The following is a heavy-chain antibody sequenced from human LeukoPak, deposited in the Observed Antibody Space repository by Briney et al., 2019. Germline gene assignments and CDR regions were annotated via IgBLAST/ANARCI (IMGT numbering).Heavy chain of an antibody. CDR2: ISAYNGNT. Sequence: ASVKVSCKASGYTFTSYGISWVRQAPGQGLEWMGWISAYNGNTNYAQKLQGRVTMTTDTSTSTAYMELRSLRSDDTAVYYCARVVGRRHYYYMDVWGKGTTVTISS. CDR3: ARVVGRRHYYYMDV. CDR1: GYTFTSYG. D-gene: IGHD1-1*01. J-gene: IGHJ6*03. V-gene: IGHV1-18*01.